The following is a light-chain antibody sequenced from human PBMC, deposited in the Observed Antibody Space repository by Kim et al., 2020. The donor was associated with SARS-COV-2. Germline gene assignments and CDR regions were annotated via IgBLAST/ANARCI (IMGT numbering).Light chain of an antibody. J-gene: IGKJ1*01. CDR2: KAF. CDR3: QQYNSYSWT. CDR1: QSLNNW. V-gene: IGKV1-5*03. Sequence: DIQMTQSPSTLSASVGDRVTITCRASQSLNNWLAWYQQKPGKAPKLLIYKAFNLESGVPSRFSGSGSGAEFTLTISSLQPDDFATYYCQQYNSYSWTFGQGTKVDIK.